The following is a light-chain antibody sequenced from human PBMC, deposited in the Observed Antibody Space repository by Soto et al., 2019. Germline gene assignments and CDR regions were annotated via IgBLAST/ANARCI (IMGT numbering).Light chain of an antibody. V-gene: IGKV1-16*02. CDR1: QDIGNF. CDR2: AAS. J-gene: IGKJ4*01. Sequence: DIQMTQSPSSLSASVGDTVTITCRASQDIGNFFAWFQQKPGKAPKSLISAASSLQSGVPSKFSVSGSGKDIFLTINSLQPEDGATYYCQQYHSWPATFGGGTKVEI. CDR3: QQYHSWPAT.